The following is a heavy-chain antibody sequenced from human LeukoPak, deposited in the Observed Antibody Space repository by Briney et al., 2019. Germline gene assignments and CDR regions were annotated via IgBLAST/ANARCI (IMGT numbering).Heavy chain of an antibody. Sequence: GGSLRLSCAASGFTFSIYWMNWVRQAPGKGLEWVANIMQDGSEKYYVDSVKGRFTISRDNAKNSLYLQMNSLRAEDTALYYCARANYYDSSGYNFFDNWGQGTLVTVSS. V-gene: IGHV3-7*03. D-gene: IGHD3-22*01. CDR3: ARANYYDSSGYNFFDN. CDR1: GFTFSIYW. J-gene: IGHJ4*02. CDR2: IMQDGSEK.